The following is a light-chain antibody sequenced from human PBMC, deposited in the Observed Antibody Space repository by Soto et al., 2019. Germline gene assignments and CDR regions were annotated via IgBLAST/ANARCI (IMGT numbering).Light chain of an antibody. CDR2: GAS. CDR1: QSVRSNF. V-gene: IGKV3-20*01. Sequence: DIVLTQSPGTLSLSPGERATLSCRASQSVRSNFLAWYRQKPGQAPRLLIYGASTRATGIPDRFSGSGSGTDFTLTISRLEPEDFVVYYCHQYGYSPRTFGQGTKVDIK. J-gene: IGKJ1*01. CDR3: HQYGYSPRT.